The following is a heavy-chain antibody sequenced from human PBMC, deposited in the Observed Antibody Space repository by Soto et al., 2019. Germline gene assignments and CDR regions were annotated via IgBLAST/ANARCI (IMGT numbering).Heavy chain of an antibody. D-gene: IGHD3-22*01. CDR3: ARDPPGYYYDSSGYYPDY. CDR2: ISSSSSYI. J-gene: IGHJ4*02. CDR1: VFTFSSYS. Sequence: PWWSLRLSCSASVFTFSSYSMNWVRQAPWKGLEWVSSISSSSSYIYYADSVKGRFTISRDNAKNSLYLQMNSLRAEDTAVYYCARDPPGYYYDSSGYYPDYWGQGTLVIVSS. V-gene: IGHV3-21*01.